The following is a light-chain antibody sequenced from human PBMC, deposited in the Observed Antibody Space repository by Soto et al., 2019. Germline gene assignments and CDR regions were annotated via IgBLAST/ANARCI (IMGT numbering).Light chain of an antibody. Sequence: DGPVPKSPSSLSASKGDRVRITCRASQTISSWLAWYQQKPGKAPKLLIYKASTLKSGVPSRFSGSGSGTEFTLTISSLQPDDFAPYYCQLSNSYSEGFGQGAMVAI. CDR1: QTISSW. V-gene: IGKV1-5*03. CDR3: QLSNSYSEG. J-gene: IGKJ1*01. CDR2: KAS.